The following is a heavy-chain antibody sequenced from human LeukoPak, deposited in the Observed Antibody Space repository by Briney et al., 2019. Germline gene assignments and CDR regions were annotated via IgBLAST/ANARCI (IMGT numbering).Heavy chain of an antibody. CDR2: ISGSGGST. V-gene: IGHV3-23*01. CDR3: AKSLTRGGYDSGFDY. Sequence: GGSLRLSCAASGFTFSSYSMNWVRQAPGKGLEWVSAISGSGGSTYYADSVKGRFTISRDNSKNTLYLQMNSLRAEDTAVYYCAKSLTRGGYDSGFDYWGQGTLVTVSS. J-gene: IGHJ4*02. CDR1: GFTFSSYS. D-gene: IGHD5-12*01.